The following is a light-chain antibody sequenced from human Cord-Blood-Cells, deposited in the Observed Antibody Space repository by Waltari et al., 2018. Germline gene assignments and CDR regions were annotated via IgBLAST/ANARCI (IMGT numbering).Light chain of an antibody. J-gene: IGLJ3*02. V-gene: IGLV2-23*01. Sequence: QSALTQPASVSGSPGQSITISCTGTSSDVGSYNLVSWYQQHPGKAPKLMIYEGSKRPSGVFYLFSGSKSGNTASLSISGLQAEDYADYYCCSYAGSSTWVFGGGTRLTVL. CDR3: CSYAGSSTWV. CDR1: SSDVGSYNL. CDR2: EGS.